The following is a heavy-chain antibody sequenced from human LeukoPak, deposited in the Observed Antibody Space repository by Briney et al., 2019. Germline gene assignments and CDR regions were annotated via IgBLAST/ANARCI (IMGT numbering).Heavy chain of an antibody. J-gene: IGHJ3*02. CDR3: ARERGSDAFDI. CDR1: GFTFSSHS. V-gene: IGHV3-21*01. CDR2: ICVGGTYI. Sequence: PGGSLRLSCAASGFTFSSHSMNWVRQAPGKGLEWVSSICVGGTYIYYADSVKGRFTISRDNAKNSLYLQMNSLRAEDTAVYYCARERGSDAFDIWGQGTMVTVSS.